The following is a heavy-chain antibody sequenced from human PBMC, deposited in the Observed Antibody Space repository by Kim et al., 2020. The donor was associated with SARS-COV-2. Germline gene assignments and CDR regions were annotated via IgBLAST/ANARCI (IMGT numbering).Heavy chain of an antibody. CDR1: GGSISSYY. CDR3: ARRGLYYYDSSAYRNGAFDI. Sequence: SETLSLTCTVSGGSISSYYWSWIRQPPGKGLEWIGYIYNSGSTNYNPSLKSRVTISVDTSKNPFSLKLSSATAADTAVYYCARRGLYYYDSSAYRNGAFDIWGQGTMVTVSS. V-gene: IGHV4-59*08. CDR2: IYNSGST. J-gene: IGHJ3*02. D-gene: IGHD3-22*01.